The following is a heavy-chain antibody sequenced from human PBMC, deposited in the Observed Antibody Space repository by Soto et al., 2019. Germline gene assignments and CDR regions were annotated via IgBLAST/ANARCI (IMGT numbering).Heavy chain of an antibody. D-gene: IGHD5-18*01. CDR1: GFTVSSNY. CDR2: IYSGGST. V-gene: IGHV3-53*01. Sequence: EVQLVESGGGLIQPGGSLRLSCAASGFTVSSNYMSWVRQAPGKGLEWVSVIYSGGSTYYADSVKGRFTISRDNSKNTLYLQMNSLSAEDMAVYYCARGGVETQLWFPTFDNWGQGTLVTDFS. J-gene: IGHJ4*02. CDR3: ARGGVETQLWFPTFDN.